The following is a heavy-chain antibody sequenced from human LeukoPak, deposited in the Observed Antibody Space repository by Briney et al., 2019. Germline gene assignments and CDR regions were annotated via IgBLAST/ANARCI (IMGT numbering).Heavy chain of an antibody. CDR1: GFTFSSYA. V-gene: IGHV3-23*01. Sequence: GGSLGLSCAASGFTFSSYAMSWVRQAPGKGLEWVSAISGSGGSTYYADSVKGRFTISRDNSKNTLYLQMNSLRAEDTAVYYCASPPGIAAAGIYYYYYYMDVWGKGTTVTVSS. CDR2: ISGSGGST. CDR3: ASPPGIAAAGIYYYYYYMDV. D-gene: IGHD6-13*01. J-gene: IGHJ6*03.